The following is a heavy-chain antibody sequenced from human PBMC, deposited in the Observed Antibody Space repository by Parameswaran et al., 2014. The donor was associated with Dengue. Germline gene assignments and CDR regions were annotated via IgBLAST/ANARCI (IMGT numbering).Heavy chain of an antibody. J-gene: IGHJ6*02. V-gene: IGHV3-23*01. Sequence: SNARWIRQPPGKGLEWVSAISGSGGSTYYADSVKGRFTISRDNSKNTLYLQMNSLRAEDTAVYYCAKAHYYGSGSYRYGMDVWGQGTTVTVSS. CDR1: SNA. D-gene: IGHD3-10*01. CDR3: AKAHYYGSGSYRYGMDV. CDR2: ISGSGGST.